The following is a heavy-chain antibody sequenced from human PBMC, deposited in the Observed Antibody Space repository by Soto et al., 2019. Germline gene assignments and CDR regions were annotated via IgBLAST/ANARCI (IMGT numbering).Heavy chain of an antibody. J-gene: IGHJ6*02. D-gene: IGHD2-15*01. CDR2: ISAYNGNT. V-gene: IGHV1-18*01. Sequence: QVPLVQSGAEVKKPGASVKVSCKASGYTFTSYGISWVRQAPGQGLEWMGWISAYNGNTNYAQKLQGRVTMTTDTSTSTAYMELRSLRSDDTAVYYCARGAPIVVVVAATPAYYGMDVWGQGTTVTVSS. CDR1: GYTFTSYG. CDR3: ARGAPIVVVVAATPAYYGMDV.